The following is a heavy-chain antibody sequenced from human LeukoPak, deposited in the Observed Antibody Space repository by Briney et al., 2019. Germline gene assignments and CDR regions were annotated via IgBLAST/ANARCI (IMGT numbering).Heavy chain of an antibody. CDR1: VFTLSSYA. CDR3: AKDLPAMEYFDY. V-gene: IGHV3-23*01. CDR2: ISGSGGEI. J-gene: IGHJ4*02. Sequence: PGGSLRLSCAASVFTLSSYAMSWVRQAPGKGLEWVSTISGSGGEIFYADSVKGRFTISRDNSKNTLYLQMNSLRAEDTAVYYCAKDLPAMEYFDYWGQGTLVTVSS. D-gene: IGHD5-18*01.